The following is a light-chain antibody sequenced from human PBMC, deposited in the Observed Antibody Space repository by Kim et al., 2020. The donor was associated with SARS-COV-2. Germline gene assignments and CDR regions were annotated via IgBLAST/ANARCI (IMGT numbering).Light chain of an antibody. Sequence: QSALTQPASVSGSPGQSITISCTGTSSDFGGYNYVSWYQQHPGKASKLMIFDVSKRPSGVSNRFSASKSGNTASLTISGLQAEDEADYYCSSYTSSSTLLFGGGTQLTVL. V-gene: IGLV2-14*01. J-gene: IGLJ2*01. CDR1: SSDFGGYNY. CDR3: SSYTSSSTLL. CDR2: DVS.